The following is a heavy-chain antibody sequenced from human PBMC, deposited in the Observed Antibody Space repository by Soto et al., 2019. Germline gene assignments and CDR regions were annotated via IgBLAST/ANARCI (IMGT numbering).Heavy chain of an antibody. Sequence: EVQLLESGGGLVQPGGSLRLSCAASGFTFSSYAMSWVRQAPGKGLEWVSAISGSGGSTYYADSVKGRFTISRDNSKNTLYLQMNSLRAEDTAVYYCAKDPHYYSSGWHIFDYWGQGTLVTVSS. CDR3: AKDPHYYSSGWHIFDY. D-gene: IGHD6-19*01. V-gene: IGHV3-23*01. CDR1: GFTFSSYA. J-gene: IGHJ4*02. CDR2: ISGSGGST.